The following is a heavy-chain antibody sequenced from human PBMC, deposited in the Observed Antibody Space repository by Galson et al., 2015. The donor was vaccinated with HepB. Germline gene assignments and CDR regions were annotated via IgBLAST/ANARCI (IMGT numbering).Heavy chain of an antibody. CDR3: AGHILTGTTPFDY. V-gene: IGHV4-39*01. CDR1: GGSISSSSYY. J-gene: IGHJ4*02. CDR2: IYYSGST. Sequence: ETLSLTCTVSGGSISSSSYYWGWIRQPPGKGLEWIGSIYYSGSTYYNPSLKSRVTISVDTSKNQFSLKLSSVTAADTAVYYCAGHILTGTTPFDYWGQGTLVTVSS. D-gene: IGHD1-7*01.